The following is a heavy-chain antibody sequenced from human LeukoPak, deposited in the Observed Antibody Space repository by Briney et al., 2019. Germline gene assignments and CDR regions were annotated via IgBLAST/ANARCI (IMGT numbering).Heavy chain of an antibody. D-gene: IGHD2/OR15-2a*01. CDR2: ISAYNGNT. V-gene: IGHV1-18*01. CDR3: AKEGEYYDGTGLFLFDY. J-gene: IGHJ4*02. CDR1: GYTFTSYG. Sequence: ASVKVSCKASGYTFTSYGISWVRQAPGQGLEWMGWISAYNGNTNYAQKLQGRVTMTTDTSTSTAYMELRSLRSDDTAVYYCAKEGEYYDGTGLFLFDYWGQGTLVTVAS.